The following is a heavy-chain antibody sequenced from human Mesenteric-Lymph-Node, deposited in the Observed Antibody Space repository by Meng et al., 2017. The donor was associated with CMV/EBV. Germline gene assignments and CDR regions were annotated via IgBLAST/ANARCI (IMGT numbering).Heavy chain of an antibody. Sequence: GGSLRLSCAASGFTFGNAWMSWVRQAPGRGLEWVGRIKSKTDGGTTDYGAPVKDRFSISRDDPKNTLYLRMNSLKSEDTAVYYCTTGGGIYYDSSDSGHYYYDMDVWGQGTTVTVSS. D-gene: IGHD3-22*01. CDR3: TTGGGIYYDSSDSGHYYYDMDV. J-gene: IGHJ6*02. CDR2: IKSKTDGGTT. V-gene: IGHV3-15*01. CDR1: GFTFGNAW.